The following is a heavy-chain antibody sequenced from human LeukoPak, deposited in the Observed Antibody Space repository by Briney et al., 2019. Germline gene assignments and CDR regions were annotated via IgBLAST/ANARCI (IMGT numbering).Heavy chain of an antibody. Sequence: GGSLRLSCAASGFTFSSYAMSWVRQAPGKGLEWVSGLSGSGHSTYYADSVKGRFTVSRDNSKNTLFLQMNSMRAEGTAVYYCAKVGDILTGYYWAYVDCWGQGTLVTVSA. D-gene: IGHD3-9*01. CDR3: AKVGDILTGYYWAYVDC. CDR1: GFTFSSYA. CDR2: LSGSGHST. J-gene: IGHJ4*02. V-gene: IGHV3-23*01.